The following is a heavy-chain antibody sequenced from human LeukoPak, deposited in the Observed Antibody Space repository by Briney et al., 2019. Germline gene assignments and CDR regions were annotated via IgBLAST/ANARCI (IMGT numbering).Heavy chain of an antibody. CDR2: IYSGGST. D-gene: IGHD1-26*01. CDR1: GFTFSNAW. CDR3: AVSVEWELLRFDY. Sequence: PGGSLRLSCAASGFTFSNAWMSWVRQAPGKGLEWVSVIYSGGSTYYADSVKGRFTISRGNSKNTLYLQMNSLRAEDTAVYYCAVSVEWELLRFDYWGQGTLVTVSS. V-gene: IGHV3-53*01. J-gene: IGHJ4*02.